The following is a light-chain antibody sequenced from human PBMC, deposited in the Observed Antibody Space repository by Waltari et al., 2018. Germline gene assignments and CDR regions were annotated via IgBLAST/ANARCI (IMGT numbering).Light chain of an antibody. CDR1: QAISNS. CDR2: AAS. J-gene: IGKJ1*01. Sequence: DIQMTQSPSSLSASVGDSITITCRASQAISNSLAWYQQKPGKAPKLLLYAASRLESGVPSRFSGSGSGTDYTLTISSLHPEDFATYYCQQYYSTFWTFGQGTKVDIK. CDR3: QQYYSTFWT. V-gene: IGKV1-NL1*01.